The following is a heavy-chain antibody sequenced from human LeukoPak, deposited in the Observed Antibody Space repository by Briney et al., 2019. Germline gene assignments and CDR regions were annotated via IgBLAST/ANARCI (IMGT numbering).Heavy chain of an antibody. J-gene: IGHJ3*02. D-gene: IGHD2/OR15-2a*01. CDR1: GFTVSRHY. CDR3: ARGFRIAHDAFDI. V-gene: IGHV3-66*02. Sequence: GGSLRLPRAASGFTVSRHYKREAGAAPGKALVCVSFIYSGGSTYYADSVKGRFTISRDNSEHTLYLQMNSLRAEDTAVYYCARGFRIAHDAFDIWGQGTMVTVSS. CDR2: IYSGGST.